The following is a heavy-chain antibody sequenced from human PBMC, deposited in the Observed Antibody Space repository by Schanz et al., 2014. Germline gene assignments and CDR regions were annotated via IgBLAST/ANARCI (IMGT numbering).Heavy chain of an antibody. J-gene: IGHJ6*02. D-gene: IGHD3-16*01. Sequence: QGLMVQSGGEVKKPGASVKISCQASGYTFSNYGISWVRQAPGQGFEWMGWISVYKGDIKYDQKSEHRVGLTKETSTNTAFMELRGLRSDDSAIYYCTKDVDWGYQVDYYYYGMDVWGQGTTVTVSS. CDR3: TKDVDWGYQVDYYYYGMDV. CDR2: ISVYKGDI. CDR1: GYTFSNYG. V-gene: IGHV1-18*01.